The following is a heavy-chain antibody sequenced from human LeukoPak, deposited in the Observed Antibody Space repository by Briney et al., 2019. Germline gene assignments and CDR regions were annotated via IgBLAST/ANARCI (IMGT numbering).Heavy chain of an antibody. CDR2: ISSSSTTI. CDR3: ARHRSSSPSYYYYMDV. Sequence: GRSLRLSCAASGFTFSTYGMNWVRQAPGKGLEWVSYISSSSTTIHYADSVKGRFTISTDNAKNSLYLQMNSLRAEDTAVYYCARHRSSSPSYYYYMDVWGSGTTVTVSS. CDR1: GFTFSTYG. V-gene: IGHV3-48*01. D-gene: IGHD3-3*01. J-gene: IGHJ6*03.